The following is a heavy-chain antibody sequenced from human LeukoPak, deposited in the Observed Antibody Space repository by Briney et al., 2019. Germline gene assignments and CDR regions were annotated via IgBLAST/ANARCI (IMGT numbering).Heavy chain of an antibody. V-gene: IGHV1-2*02. CDR3: AREASNAFDT. CDR1: GYTFTGYY. J-gene: IGHJ3*02. CDR2: INPNTGVK. Sequence: GASVKASCKASGYTFTGYYMHWVRQTPGQGLEWMGWINPNTGVKKYTQNFQGRVTMTRDTSISTAYMELSGLRSDDTAVYYCAREASNAFDTWGQGTMVTVSS.